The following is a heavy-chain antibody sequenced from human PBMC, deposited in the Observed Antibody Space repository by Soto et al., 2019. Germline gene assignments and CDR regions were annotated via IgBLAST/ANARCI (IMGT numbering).Heavy chain of an antibody. CDR1: GFTFSSYS. CDR2: ISSSSSYI. V-gene: IGHV3-21*01. J-gene: IGHJ6*03. Sequence: GGSLRLSCAASGFTFSSYSMNWVRQAPGKGLEWVSSISSSSSYIYYADSVKGRFTISRDNAKNSLYLQMNSLRAEDTAVYYCARGLRFLEWLLSSADYYYYYYMDVWGKGTTVTVSS. D-gene: IGHD3-3*01. CDR3: ARGLRFLEWLLSSADYYYYYYMDV.